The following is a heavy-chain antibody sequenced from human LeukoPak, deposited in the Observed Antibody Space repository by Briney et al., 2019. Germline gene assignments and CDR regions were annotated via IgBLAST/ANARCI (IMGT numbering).Heavy chain of an antibody. J-gene: IGHJ4*02. CDR3: ARLSIAARPHYFDY. V-gene: IGHV3-7*01. D-gene: IGHD6-6*01. CDR1: GFTFSSYW. Sequence: PAGGSLRLSCAASGFTFSSYWMSWVRQAPGKGLEWVANINQDGSEKYYVDSVKGRFTISRDNAKNSLYLQMNSLRAEDTAVYYCARLSIAARPHYFDYWGQGTLVTVSS. CDR2: INQDGSEK.